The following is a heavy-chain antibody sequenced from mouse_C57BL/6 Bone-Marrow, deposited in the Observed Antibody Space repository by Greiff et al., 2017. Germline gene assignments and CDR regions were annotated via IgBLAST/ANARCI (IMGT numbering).Heavy chain of an antibody. J-gene: IGHJ4*01. Sequence: EVKLVESGGDLVKPGGSLKLSCAASGFTFSSYGMSWVRQTPDKRLEWVATISSGGSYTYCPDSVKGRFTISRDDAKNTLYLQMSSLKSEDTAMYYCASSWDYWGQGTSVTVSS. CDR3: ASSWDY. V-gene: IGHV5-6*01. CDR2: ISSGGSYT. CDR1: GFTFSSYG.